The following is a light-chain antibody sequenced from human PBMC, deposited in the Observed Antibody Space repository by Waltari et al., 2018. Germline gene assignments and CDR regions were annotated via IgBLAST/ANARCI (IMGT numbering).Light chain of an antibody. V-gene: IGLV2-14*01. J-gene: IGLJ2*01. Sequence: QSALTQPASVSGSPGQSITLSCTGTRSDVGGYDYVSWYQHRPGEAPKLLIYEVTNRPSGVFDRFSGSKSANTASLTISGLQAEDEADYYCSSYTSSDTLIFGGGTKVTVL. CDR3: SSYTSSDTLI. CDR2: EVT. CDR1: RSDVGGYDY.